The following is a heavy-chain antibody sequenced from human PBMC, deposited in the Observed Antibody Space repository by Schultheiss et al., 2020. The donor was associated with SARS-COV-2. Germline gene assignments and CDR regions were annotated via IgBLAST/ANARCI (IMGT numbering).Heavy chain of an antibody. D-gene: IGHD3-22*01. CDR1: GFTFGDYA. V-gene: IGHV3-11*06. CDR2: ITSTSSYR. Sequence: GGSLRLSCTASGFTFGDYAMSWVRQAPGKGLEWISYITSTSSYRTHTDSVKGRFTISRDNSKNTLCLQMNSLRAEDTAVYYCARLSLYDMDVWGQGTTVTVSS. J-gene: IGHJ6*02. CDR3: ARLSLYDMDV.